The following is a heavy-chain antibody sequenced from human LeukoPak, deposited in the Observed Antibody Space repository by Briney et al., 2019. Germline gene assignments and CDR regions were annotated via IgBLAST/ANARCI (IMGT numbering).Heavy chain of an antibody. CDR3: ARTKSQSGSYRYYFDS. D-gene: IGHD1-26*01. CDR1: GGSVGSGGHF. Sequence: PSETLSLTCAVSGGSVGSGGHFWSWIRQPPGKGLEWIGYIYSTGSTNYNPSLKSRITMPVDTSKNQFSLKLSSVIAADTAVYYCARTKSQSGSYRYYFDSWGQGTLVTVSS. CDR2: IYSTGST. J-gene: IGHJ4*02. V-gene: IGHV4-61*08.